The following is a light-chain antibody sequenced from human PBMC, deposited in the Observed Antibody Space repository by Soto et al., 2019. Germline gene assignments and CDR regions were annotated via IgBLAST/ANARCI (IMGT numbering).Light chain of an antibody. V-gene: IGLV2-8*01. CDR2: EVV. J-gene: IGLJ1*01. CDR1: NSDSGVYDF. CDR3: KSYAGSNTYV. Sequence: QSVLTQPPSASGSPGQSVTISCTGTNSDSGVYDFVSWYQHHPRKAPRLIIYEVVQRPSGVPDRFTGSKSGNTASLTVSGLHAADEADYFCKSYAGSNTYVFGSGTKVTVL.